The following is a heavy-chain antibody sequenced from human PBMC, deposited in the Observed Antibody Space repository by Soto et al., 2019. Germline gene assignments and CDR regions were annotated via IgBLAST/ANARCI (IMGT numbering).Heavy chain of an antibody. CDR3: AGGGVRGVITRTRDYYGMDV. CDR1: GYSFTSYW. V-gene: IGHV5-51*03. J-gene: IGHJ6*02. D-gene: IGHD3-10*01. CDR2: IYPGDSDT. Sequence: PGESLKISCKGSGYSFTSYWIGWARQMPEKGLEWMGIIYPGDSDTRYSPSFQGQVTSSAVKSITTAYLQWSSLKASDTAMYYCAGGGVRGVITRTRDYYGMDVWGQGTTVTVSS.